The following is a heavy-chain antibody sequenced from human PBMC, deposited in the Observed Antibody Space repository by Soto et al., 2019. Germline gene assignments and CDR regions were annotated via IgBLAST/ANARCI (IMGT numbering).Heavy chain of an antibody. J-gene: IGHJ4*02. Sequence: SGPTLVNPTQTLTLTCTFSGFSLSTTGEGVGWIRQPPGKALEWLALIYWDDDKRYSPSLKSRLTITKDTSKNQVVLTMTNMDPVDTATYYCARIAKNDTGSYPFAYWGQGTVVTVSS. CDR1: GFSLSTTGEG. CDR2: IYWDDDK. V-gene: IGHV2-5*02. CDR3: ARIAKNDTGSYPFAY. D-gene: IGHD3-10*01.